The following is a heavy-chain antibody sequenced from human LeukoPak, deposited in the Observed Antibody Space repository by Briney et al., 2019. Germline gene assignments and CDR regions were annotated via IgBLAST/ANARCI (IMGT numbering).Heavy chain of an antibody. V-gene: IGHV5-51*01. J-gene: IGHJ3*02. CDR3: ARVPFQYDMRPWGAFDI. D-gene: IGHD3-9*01. CDR2: IYPGDSDT. CDR1: GYSFTSYW. Sequence: GESLKISCKGSGYSFTSYWIGWVRRMPGKGLEWMGIIYPGDSDTRYSPSFQGQVAISADKSISTAYLQWSSLKASDTAMYYCARVPFQYDMRPWGAFDIWGQGTMVTVSS.